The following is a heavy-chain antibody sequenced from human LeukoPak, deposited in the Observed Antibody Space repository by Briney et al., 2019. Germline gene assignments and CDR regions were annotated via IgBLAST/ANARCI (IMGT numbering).Heavy chain of an antibody. D-gene: IGHD5-12*01. J-gene: IGHJ4*02. CDR3: ARLLRGYEYFDY. CDR1: GFTFSSSA. V-gene: IGHV4-39*01. Sequence: GSLRLSCAASGFTFSSSAMSWIRQPPGKGLEWIGSIYYSGSTYYDPSLKSRVTISVDTSKNQFSLKLRYVTAADTAVYYCARLLRGYEYFDYWGQGTLVTVSS. CDR2: IYYSGST.